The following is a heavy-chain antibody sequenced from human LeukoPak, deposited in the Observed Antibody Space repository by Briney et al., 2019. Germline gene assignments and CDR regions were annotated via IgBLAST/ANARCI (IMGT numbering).Heavy chain of an antibody. CDR1: GYTFTSYY. D-gene: IGHD6-6*01. V-gene: IGHV1-46*01. J-gene: IGHJ6*03. CDR3: ARVYAEYSSSSDYYYYYMDV. CDR2: INPSGGST. Sequence: ASVKVSCKASGYTFTSYYMHWVRQAPGQGLEWMGIINPSGGSTSYAQKFQGRVTMTRDTSTSTVYMELSSLRSDDTAVYYCARVYAEYSSSSDYYYYYMDVWGKGTTVTVSS.